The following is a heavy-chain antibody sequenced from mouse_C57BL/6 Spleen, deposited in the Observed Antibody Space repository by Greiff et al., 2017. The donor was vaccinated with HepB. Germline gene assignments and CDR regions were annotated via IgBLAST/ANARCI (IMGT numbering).Heavy chain of an antibody. V-gene: IGHV1-7*01. J-gene: IGHJ4*01. CDR3: ARYQLVAGDAMDY. Sequence: VKLMESGAELAKPGASVKLSCKASGYTFTSYWMHWVKQRPGQGLEWIGYINPSSGYTKYNQKFKDKATLTADKSSSTAYMQLSSLTYEDSAVYYCARYQLVAGDAMDYWGQGTSVTVSS. CDR2: INPSSGYT. D-gene: IGHD1-1*01. CDR1: GYTFTSYW.